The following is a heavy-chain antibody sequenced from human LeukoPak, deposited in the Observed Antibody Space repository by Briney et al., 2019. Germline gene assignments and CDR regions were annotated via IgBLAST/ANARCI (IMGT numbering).Heavy chain of an antibody. V-gene: IGHV5-51*01. D-gene: IGHD2-15*01. Sequence: GESVKISCKGSGYSFTSYWIGWVRQMPGKGLECMGIIYPGDSDTRYSPSFQGQVTISADKSISTAYLQWGSLKASDTAMYYCARLVGGPDYYYFYYMDVWGKGSTVTISS. CDR3: ARLVGGPDYYYFYYMDV. CDR2: IYPGDSDT. J-gene: IGHJ6*03. CDR1: GYSFTSYW.